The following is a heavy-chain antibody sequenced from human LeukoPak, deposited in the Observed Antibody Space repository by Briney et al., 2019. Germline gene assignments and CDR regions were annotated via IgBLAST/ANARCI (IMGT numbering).Heavy chain of an antibody. CDR2: ISYDGSNK. CDR3: AKDWYYGSGSYRVGPDY. J-gene: IGHJ4*02. Sequence: GRPLRLSCAASGFTFSSYAMHWVRQAPGKGLGWVAVISYDGSNKYYADSVKGRFTISRDNSKNTLYLQMNSLRAEDTAVYYCAKDWYYGSGSYRVGPDYWGQGTLVTVSS. V-gene: IGHV3-30*04. D-gene: IGHD3-10*01. CDR1: GFTFSSYA.